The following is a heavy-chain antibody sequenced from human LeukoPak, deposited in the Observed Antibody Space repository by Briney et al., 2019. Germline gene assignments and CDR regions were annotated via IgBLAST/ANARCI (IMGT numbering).Heavy chain of an antibody. Sequence: GGSLRLPCAASGFTFSNAWMSWVRQAPGKGLEWVGRIKSKTDGGTTDYAAPVKGRFTISRDDSKNTLYLQMNSLKTEDTAVYYCTTKVLRYFDWLPPDDYWGQGTLVTVSS. J-gene: IGHJ4*02. CDR1: GFTFSNAW. V-gene: IGHV3-15*01. D-gene: IGHD3-9*01. CDR2: IKSKTDGGTT. CDR3: TTKVLRYFDWLPPDDY.